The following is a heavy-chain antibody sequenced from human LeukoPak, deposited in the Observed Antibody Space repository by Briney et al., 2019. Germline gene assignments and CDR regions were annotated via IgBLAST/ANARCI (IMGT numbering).Heavy chain of an antibody. J-gene: IGHJ4*02. V-gene: IGHV3-21*01. Sequence: PGGSLRLSCAASGFPFSAYSMDWVRQAPGKGLEWVSSISGSSSYLYYADSVKGRFTTSRDNAKNSLYLHMNSLRAEDTAVYYCAKAYYDSSGYSSYFDYWGQGTLVTVSS. D-gene: IGHD3-22*01. CDR3: AKAYYDSSGYSSYFDY. CDR1: GFPFSAYS. CDR2: ISGSSSYL.